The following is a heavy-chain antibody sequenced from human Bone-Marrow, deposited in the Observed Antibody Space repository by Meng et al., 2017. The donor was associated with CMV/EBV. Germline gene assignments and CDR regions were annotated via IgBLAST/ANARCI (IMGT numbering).Heavy chain of an antibody. Sequence: GESLKISCAASGFIFSNYNMNWVRQAPGKGLEWVSSISTRSSYIYYADSVRGRVTISRDNPKDRLYLQMHSLRVEDTATYFCARGDTGVFTKGLTAIDYWGQRSLVTVSS. J-gene: IGHJ4*02. CDR2: ISTRSSYI. D-gene: IGHD1-14*01. V-gene: IGHV3-21*01. CDR3: ARGDTGVFTKGLTAIDY. CDR1: GFIFSNYN.